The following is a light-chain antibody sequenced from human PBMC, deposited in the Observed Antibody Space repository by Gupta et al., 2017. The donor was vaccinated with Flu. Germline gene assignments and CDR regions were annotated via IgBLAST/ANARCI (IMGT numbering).Light chain of an antibody. J-gene: IGKJ1*01. CDR1: QSVSNNY. Sequence: ELVLTQSPATLSLSPGERATLSCRASQSVSNNYLAWHQQRPSQAPRLLIYSTSIRDTGIPDRFSGSGSGKDLTLIINKGEEEDYAVYFSHQTEGEPPWTFGQGTKVEIK. CDR2: STS. CDR3: HQTEGEPPWT. V-gene: IGKV3-20*01.